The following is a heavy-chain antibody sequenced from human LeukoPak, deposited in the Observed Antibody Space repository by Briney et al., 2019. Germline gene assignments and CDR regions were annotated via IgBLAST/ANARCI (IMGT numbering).Heavy chain of an antibody. J-gene: IGHJ5*02. CDR3: AREEDIVVVVAAANWFDP. Sequence: PSQTLSLTCTVSGASITSGGYYWSWIRQPAGKGLEWIGRIYTSGSTNYNPSLKSRVTISVDTSKNQFSLKLSSVTAADTAVYYCAREEDIVVVVAAANWFDPWGQGTLVTVSS. V-gene: IGHV4-61*02. CDR1: GASITSGGYY. D-gene: IGHD2-15*01. CDR2: IYTSGST.